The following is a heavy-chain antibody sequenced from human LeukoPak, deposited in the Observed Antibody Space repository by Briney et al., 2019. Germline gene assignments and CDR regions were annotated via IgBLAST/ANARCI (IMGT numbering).Heavy chain of an antibody. CDR3: ARGMGYFDY. CDR2: ISSSSSYI. V-gene: IGHV3-21*01. CDR1: GFTVSSNY. J-gene: IGHJ4*02. D-gene: IGHD3-16*01. Sequence: GGSLRLSCAASGFTVSSNYMSWVRQAPGKGLEWVSSISSSSSYIYYADSVKGRSTISRDNAKNSLYLQMNSLRAEDTAVYYCARGMGYFDYWGQGTLVTVSS.